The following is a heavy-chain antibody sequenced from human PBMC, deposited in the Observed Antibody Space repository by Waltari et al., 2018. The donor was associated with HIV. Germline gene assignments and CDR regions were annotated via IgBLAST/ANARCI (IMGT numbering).Heavy chain of an antibody. Sequence: QVQLQESGPGLVKSSQTLSLTCTVSGGSISSGNYYWNWIRQHPGKGLEWIAYIHHSVSTYYIPSLKSRVSISVNTSKNQFSLNLTSVTAADTAVYYCARVSDSYGTVFEYWGQGTLVSVSS. CDR2: IHHSVST. CDR3: ARVSDSYGTVFEY. V-gene: IGHV4-31*03. J-gene: IGHJ4*02. CDR1: GGSISSGNYY. D-gene: IGHD3-10*01.